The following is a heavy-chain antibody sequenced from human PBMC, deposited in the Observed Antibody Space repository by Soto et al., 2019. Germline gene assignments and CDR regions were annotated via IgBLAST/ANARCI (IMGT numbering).Heavy chain of an antibody. J-gene: IGHJ4*02. CDR2: ISAYNGNT. CDR1: GYTFTSYG. CDR3: ARDSRHCSGGSCSSY. D-gene: IGHD2-15*01. Sequence: ASVKVSCKASGYTFTSYGISWVRQAPGQGLEWMGWISAYNGNTNYAQKLQGRVTMTTDTSTSTAYMELGSLRSDDTAVYYCARDSRHCSGGSCSSYWGQGTLVTVSS. V-gene: IGHV1-18*01.